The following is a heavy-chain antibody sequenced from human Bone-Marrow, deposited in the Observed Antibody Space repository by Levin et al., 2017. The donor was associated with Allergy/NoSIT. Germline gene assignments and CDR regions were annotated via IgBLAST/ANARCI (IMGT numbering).Heavy chain of an antibody. D-gene: IGHD3-10*02. CDR1: GGSISSYNW. J-gene: IGHJ4*02. CDR2: IFHSGRT. Sequence: PSETLSLTCAVSGGSISSYNWWTWVRQAPGKGLEWIGDIFHSGRTNDNPSLKSRVSISVDKSKNQLSLKMSSVTAADTAVYFCARLAYVGRWGGFDYWGQGILVTVSS. CDR3: ARLAYVGRWGGFDY. V-gene: IGHV4-4*02.